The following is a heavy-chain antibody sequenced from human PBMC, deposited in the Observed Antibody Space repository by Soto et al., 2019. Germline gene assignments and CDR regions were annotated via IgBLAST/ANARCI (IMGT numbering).Heavy chain of an antibody. CDR1: GFSLSTTGVG. CDR2: IYWDDDK. CDR3: GNAAPVTNGGEY. D-gene: IGHD4-17*01. V-gene: IGHV2-5*02. J-gene: IGHJ4*02. Sequence: QITLKESGPTLVKPTQTLTLTCTFSGFSLSTTGVGVGWIRQPPGKALDWLALIYWDDDKRYSPSLKSRLTIPKDPSKNPVVLTMTNMDPIDTAKYYCGNAAPVTNGGEYLGQGNLVTVSP.